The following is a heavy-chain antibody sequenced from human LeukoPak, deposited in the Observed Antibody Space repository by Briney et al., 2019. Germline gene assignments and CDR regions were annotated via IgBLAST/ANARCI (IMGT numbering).Heavy chain of an antibody. Sequence: GGSLRLSCAASGFTFNNYAMNWVRQAPGKGLEWVAVISSSGFSTYYADSVKGRFTVSRDNSRNTVSLQMRRLRGDDTAVYYCAKVHELATYFYYYMDVWGEGTTVTVSS. CDR2: ISSSGFST. CDR1: GFTFNNYA. D-gene: IGHD3-10*01. CDR3: AKVHELATYFYYYMDV. J-gene: IGHJ6*03. V-gene: IGHV3-23*01.